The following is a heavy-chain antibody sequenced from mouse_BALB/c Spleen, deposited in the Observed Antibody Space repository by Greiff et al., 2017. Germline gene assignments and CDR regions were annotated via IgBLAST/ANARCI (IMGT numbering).Heavy chain of an antibody. CDR1: GFTFSSYG. Sequence: VKLVESGGDLVKPGGSLKLSCAASGFTFSSYGMSWVRQTPDKRLGWVATISSGGSYTYYPDSVKGRFTISRDNAKNTLYLQMSSLKSEDTAMYYCARQGYGNYFYAMDYWGQGTSVTVSS. J-gene: IGHJ4*01. D-gene: IGHD2-10*02. CDR3: ARQGYGNYFYAMDY. V-gene: IGHV5-6*02. CDR2: ISSGGSYT.